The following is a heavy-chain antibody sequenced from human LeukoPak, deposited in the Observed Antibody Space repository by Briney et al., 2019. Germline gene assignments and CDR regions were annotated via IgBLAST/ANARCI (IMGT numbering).Heavy chain of an antibody. J-gene: IGHJ5*02. CDR3: AKVPGIAAAGNMA. D-gene: IGHD6-13*01. CDR2: ISGSGGST. Sequence: AISGSGGSTYYADSVKGRFTISRDNSKNTLYLQMNSLRAEDTAVYYCAKVPGIAAAGNMAWGQGTLVTVSS. V-gene: IGHV3-23*01.